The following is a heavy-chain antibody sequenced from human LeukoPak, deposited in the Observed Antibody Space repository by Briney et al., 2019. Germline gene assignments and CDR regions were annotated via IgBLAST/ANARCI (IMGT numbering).Heavy chain of an antibody. CDR1: GYTFTSYG. Sequence: ASVKVSCKASGYTFTSYGISWVRQAPGQGLEWMGWISLKSGSAGYAQRVQGRVTLTTDTSTNTAYMELRSLRADDTAVYYCARVSYLRPYQLDSWGQGTLVSISS. CDR2: ISLKSGSA. V-gene: IGHV1-18*01. CDR3: ARVSYLRPYQLDS. J-gene: IGHJ4*02. D-gene: IGHD2-2*01.